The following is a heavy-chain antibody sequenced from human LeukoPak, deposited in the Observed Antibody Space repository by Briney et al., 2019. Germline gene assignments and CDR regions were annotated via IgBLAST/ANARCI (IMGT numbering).Heavy chain of an antibody. D-gene: IGHD3-22*01. Sequence: GGSLRLSCAASGFTFSSYGMHWVRQAPGKGLEWMAVISYDGSNKYYADSVKGRFTISRDNSKNTLYLQMNSLRAEDTAVYYCARGYYYDSSGYFDYWGQGTLVTVSS. J-gene: IGHJ4*02. CDR2: ISYDGSNK. CDR1: GFTFSSYG. V-gene: IGHV3-30*03. CDR3: ARGYYYDSSGYFDY.